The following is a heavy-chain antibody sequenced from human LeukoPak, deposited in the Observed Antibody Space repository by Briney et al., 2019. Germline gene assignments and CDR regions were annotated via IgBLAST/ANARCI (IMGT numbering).Heavy chain of an antibody. J-gene: IGHJ4*02. V-gene: IGHV3-48*01. CDR2: ISPSATTI. D-gene: IGHD6-6*01. Sequence: EGSLRLSCAASAFTFSGYSMNWVRQAPGKGLEWVSYISPSATTIYYADSVKGRFTISRDNAKNSLYLQMNSLRAEDTAVYYCAREYSSSSGRSFDYWGQGTLVTVSS. CDR1: AFTFSGYS. CDR3: AREYSSSSGRSFDY.